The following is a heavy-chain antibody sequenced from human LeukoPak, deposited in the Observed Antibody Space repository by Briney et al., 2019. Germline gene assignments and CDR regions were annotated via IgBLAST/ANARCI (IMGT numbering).Heavy chain of an antibody. V-gene: IGHV3-7*05. CDR2: IHEDGGEK. J-gene: IGHJ3*01. Sequence: PGGSLRLSCVVSGFTFSRYWMNWVRQAPGKGLEWVANIHEDGGEKYYVDSVKGRFTISRDNTKNSLYLQMNSLRAEDTAVYYCARTLRLNTPRAFDVWGQGTMVTVSS. D-gene: IGHD6-25*01. CDR3: ARTLRLNTPRAFDV. CDR1: GFTFSRYW.